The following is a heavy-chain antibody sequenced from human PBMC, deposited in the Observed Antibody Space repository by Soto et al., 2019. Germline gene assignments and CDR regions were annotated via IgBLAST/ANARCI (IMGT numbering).Heavy chain of an antibody. J-gene: IGHJ4*02. CDR2: ISGSGGST. CDR1: GFTFSSYA. V-gene: IGHV3-23*01. D-gene: IGHD1-26*01. CDR3: AKYDSGSYYAPFDY. Sequence: GGSLRLSCAASGFTFSSYAMSWVRQAPGKGLEWVSAISGSGGSTYYADSGKGRFTISRDNSKNTLYLQMNSLRAEDTAVYYCAKYDSGSYYAPFDYWGQGTLVTVSS.